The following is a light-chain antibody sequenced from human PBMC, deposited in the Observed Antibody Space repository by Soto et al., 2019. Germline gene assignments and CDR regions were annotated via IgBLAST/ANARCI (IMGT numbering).Light chain of an antibody. V-gene: IGLV3-21*02. J-gene: IGLJ3*02. Sequence: SYELTQPPSVSVAPGQTARITCWGNNIGSKSVHWYQQKPRQAPVLVVYDDSVRPSGIPERFSGSNSGNTATLTISRVEAGDEADDYCQVWDSSSDHWVFGGGTKLTVL. CDR1: NIGSKS. CDR3: QVWDSSSDHWV. CDR2: DDS.